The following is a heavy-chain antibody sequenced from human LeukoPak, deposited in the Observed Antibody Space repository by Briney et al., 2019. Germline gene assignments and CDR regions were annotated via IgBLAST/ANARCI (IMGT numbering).Heavy chain of an antibody. Sequence: GASVKVSCKASGYTFASYGITWVRQAPGQGLERMGWISGYNGNTTYAQRLRGRVTMTTDISTSTSYMELRSLRSDDTAVYYCAREDSTGYSFLDCWGQGTLVTVSS. J-gene: IGHJ4*02. V-gene: IGHV1-18*01. CDR3: AREDSTGYSFLDC. CDR2: ISGYNGNT. CDR1: GYTFASYG. D-gene: IGHD3-9*01.